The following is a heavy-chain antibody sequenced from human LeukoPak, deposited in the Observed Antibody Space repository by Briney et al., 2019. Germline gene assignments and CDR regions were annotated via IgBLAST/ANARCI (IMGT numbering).Heavy chain of an antibody. V-gene: IGHV1-18*01. Sequence: ASVKVSCKASGYTFTSYGISWVRQAPGQGLEWMGWISAYNGNTNYAQKLQGRVTMTTDTPTSTAYMELRSLRSDDTAVYYCARDWDRIQLWPEAFDYWGQGTLVTVSS. J-gene: IGHJ4*02. CDR3: ARDWDRIQLWPEAFDY. CDR1: GYTFTSYG. D-gene: IGHD5-18*01. CDR2: ISAYNGNT.